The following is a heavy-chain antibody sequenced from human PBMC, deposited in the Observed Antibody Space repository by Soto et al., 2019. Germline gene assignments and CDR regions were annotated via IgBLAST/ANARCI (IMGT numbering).Heavy chain of an antibody. J-gene: IGHJ4*02. CDR2: IYYSGTT. V-gene: IGHV4-28*01. Sequence: PSETLSLTCAVYGYSISSSNWWGWIRQTPGKGLEWIGYIYYSGTTYYNPSLKSRVTMSVDTSKNQFSLKLTSVTAVDTAVYYCARREIQGPIDYWGQGTLVTVS. D-gene: IGHD1-26*01. CDR1: GYSISSSNW. CDR3: ARREIQGPIDY.